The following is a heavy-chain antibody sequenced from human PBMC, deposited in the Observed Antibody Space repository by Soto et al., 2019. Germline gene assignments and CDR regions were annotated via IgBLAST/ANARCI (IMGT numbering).Heavy chain of an antibody. V-gene: IGHV2-5*02. J-gene: IGHJ4*02. CDR1: GFSLSTRDVG. CDR2: VYWDDDK. D-gene: IGHD2-2*01. Sequence: QNTLNESGPTLVKPTQTLTLTCTFSGFSLSTRDVGVGWIRQPPGEALEWLGVVYWDDDKTYSPSLKSRLTITKDTSKNQVVLRMTKMDPVDTATYYCAHCRGGVASFWGQGTLVTVSS. CDR3: AHCRGGVASF.